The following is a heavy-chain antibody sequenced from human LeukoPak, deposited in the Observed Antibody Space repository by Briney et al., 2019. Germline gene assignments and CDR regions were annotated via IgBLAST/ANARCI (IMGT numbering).Heavy chain of an antibody. CDR2: ITGSGGTT. V-gene: IGHV3-23*01. D-gene: IGHD3-22*01. J-gene: IGHJ4*02. CDR1: GFTFSSNA. Sequence: GGSLRLSCAASGFTFSSNAMTWVRQVPGKGLECVSAITGSGGTTYYADSVKGRFTISRDNSKNTLYLQLNNLRAEDTAVYYCAKAYGTNGYYQLPIDFWGQGTLVTVSS. CDR3: AKAYGTNGYYQLPIDF.